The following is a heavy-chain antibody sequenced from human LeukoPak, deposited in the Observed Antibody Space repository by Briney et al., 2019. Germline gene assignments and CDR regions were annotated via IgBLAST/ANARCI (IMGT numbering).Heavy chain of an antibody. CDR1: GVSISSGSNY. D-gene: IGHD3-10*01. V-gene: IGHV4-39*07. CDR2: IYSRGNT. J-gene: IGHJ3*02. CDR3: ARSDGYGLVGI. Sequence: PSETLSLTCSVSGVSISSGSNYWGWIRQPPGKTLEWIGSIYSRGNTYYNPSLKSRVIILIDMAKNHFSLNLSSVTAADTAVYYCARSDGYGLVGIWGQGTMVTVSS.